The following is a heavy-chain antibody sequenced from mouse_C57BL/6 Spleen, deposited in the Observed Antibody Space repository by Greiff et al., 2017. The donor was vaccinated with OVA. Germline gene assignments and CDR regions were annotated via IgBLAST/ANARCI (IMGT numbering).Heavy chain of an antibody. V-gene: IGHV1-61*01. D-gene: IGHD1-1*01. CDR3: ARDYYRSIRHYYARDY. CDR1: GYTFTSYW. Sequence: QVQLQQPGAELVRPGSSVKLSCKASGYTFTSYWMDWVKQRPGQGLEWIGNIYPSDSETHYNQKFKDKATLTVDKSSSTAYMQLSRLTSEDSAVYYCARDYYRSIRHYYARDYWGQGTAVTGAS. J-gene: IGHJ4*01. CDR2: IYPSDSET.